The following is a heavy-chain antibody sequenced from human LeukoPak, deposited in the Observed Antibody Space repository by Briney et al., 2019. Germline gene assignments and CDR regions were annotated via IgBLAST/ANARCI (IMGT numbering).Heavy chain of an antibody. J-gene: IGHJ4*02. CDR3: ARDDRQWLVPPGY. Sequence: GGSLRLSCAASGLTVISNLMTWVRQSLGRGLEWLSSIYSGGATYYADSVKGRFTISRDNAKNSLYLQMNSLRAEDTAVYYCARDDRQWLVPPGYWGQGTLVTVSS. D-gene: IGHD6-19*01. CDR2: IYSGGAT. V-gene: IGHV3-53*01. CDR1: GLTVISNL.